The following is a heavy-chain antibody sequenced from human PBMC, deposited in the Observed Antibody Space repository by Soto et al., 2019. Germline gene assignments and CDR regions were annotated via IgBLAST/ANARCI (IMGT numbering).Heavy chain of an antibody. D-gene: IGHD1-26*01. J-gene: IGHJ4*02. CDR3: AREDILGARSFDY. CDR1: GFTFSGYS. V-gene: IGHV3-48*02. Sequence: GGSLRLSCAASGFTFSGYSMNWVRQAPGKGLEWISYISSLSSPRYYAESVEGRFIISRDNAKNSLYLQMNSLRDEDTAVYFCAREDILGARSFDYWGQGTLVTVSS. CDR2: ISSLSSPR.